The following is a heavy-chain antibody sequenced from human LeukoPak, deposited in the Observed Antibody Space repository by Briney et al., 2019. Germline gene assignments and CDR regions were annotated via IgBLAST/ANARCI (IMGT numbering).Heavy chain of an antibody. CDR2: ISGGGGST. V-gene: IGHV3-23*01. J-gene: IGHJ5*02. D-gene: IGHD6-19*01. CDR3: AKDFASGWSHNWFDP. CDR1: GFTFSSYA. Sequence: GGSLRLSCAASGFTFSSYAMSWVRQAPGKGLEWVSAISGGGGSTYYADSVKGRFTISRDNSKNMLYLQMNSLRAEDTAVYYRAKDFASGWSHNWFDPWGQGTLVTVSS.